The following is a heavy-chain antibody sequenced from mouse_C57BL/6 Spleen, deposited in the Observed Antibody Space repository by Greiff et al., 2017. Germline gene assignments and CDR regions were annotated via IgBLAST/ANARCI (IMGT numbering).Heavy chain of an antibody. Sequence: QVQLQQPDAELVKPGASVKISCKVSGYTFTDHTIHWMKQRPEQGLEWIGYIYPRDGSTKYNEKFKGKATLTADKSSSTAYMQLNSLTSEDSAVYVCARRGYYGSSYAMDYWGQGTSVTVSS. J-gene: IGHJ4*01. CDR3: ARRGYYGSSYAMDY. CDR2: IYPRDGST. V-gene: IGHV1-78*01. D-gene: IGHD1-1*01. CDR1: GYTFTDHT.